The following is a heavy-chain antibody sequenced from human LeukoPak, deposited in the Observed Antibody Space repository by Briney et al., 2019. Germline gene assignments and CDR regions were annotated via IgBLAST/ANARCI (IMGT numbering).Heavy chain of an antibody. CDR3: ARQGITMVRGVIINFDY. V-gene: IGHV4-34*01. Sequence: SETLSLTCAVYGGSFSGYYWSWIRQPPGKGLEWIGEINHSGSTNYNPSLKSRVTISVDTSKNQFSLKLSSVTAADTAVYYCARQGITMVRGVIINFDYWGQGTLVTVSS. D-gene: IGHD3-10*01. J-gene: IGHJ4*02. CDR1: GGSFSGYY. CDR2: INHSGST.